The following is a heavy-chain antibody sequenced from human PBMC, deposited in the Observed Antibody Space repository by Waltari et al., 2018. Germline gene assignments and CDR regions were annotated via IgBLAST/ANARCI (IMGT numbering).Heavy chain of an antibody. CDR3: ARLREDSTGYHYDYYFDY. CDR2: INHSGST. V-gene: IGHV4-34*01. J-gene: IGHJ4*02. Sequence: QVQLPQWGAGLLKPSETLSLTCAVYGGSVSGNSWSWIRQPPGKGLEWIGEINHSGSTNYNPSLKSRVTILVDTSKNQFFLNLTSATAADTAMYFCARLREDSTGYHYDYYFDYWGQGALVTVSS. D-gene: IGHD3-22*01. CDR1: GGSVSGNS.